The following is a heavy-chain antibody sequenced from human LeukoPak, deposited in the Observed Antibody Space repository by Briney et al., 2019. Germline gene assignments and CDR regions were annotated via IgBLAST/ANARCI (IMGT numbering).Heavy chain of an antibody. Sequence: GASVKVSCKASGYTFTGYYMHWVRQAPGQGLEWMGWINPNSGGTNYAQKFQGWVTMTRDTSISTAYMELSRLRSDDTAVYYCARDGQDYGDYFWYFDYWGQGTLVTVSS. V-gene: IGHV1-2*04. CDR1: GYTFTGYY. CDR3: ARDGQDYGDYFWYFDY. CDR2: INPNSGGT. D-gene: IGHD4-17*01. J-gene: IGHJ4*02.